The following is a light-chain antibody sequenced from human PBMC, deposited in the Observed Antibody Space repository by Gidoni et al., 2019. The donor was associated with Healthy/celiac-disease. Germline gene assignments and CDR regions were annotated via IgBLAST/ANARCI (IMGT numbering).Light chain of an antibody. CDR3: NSRDSSGNPPYV. V-gene: IGLV3-19*01. Sequence: SSELTQDPAASVALGQTVRITCQGDSLRSYYASWYTQKPGQAPVLVIYGKNNRPSGIQDRFSGSSSGNTAALTITGAQAEDEADYYCNSRDSSGNPPYVFGTGTKVTVL. J-gene: IGLJ1*01. CDR2: GKN. CDR1: SLRSYY.